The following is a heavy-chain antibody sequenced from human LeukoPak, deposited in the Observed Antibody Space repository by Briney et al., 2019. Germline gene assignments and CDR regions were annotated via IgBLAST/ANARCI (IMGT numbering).Heavy chain of an antibody. J-gene: IGHJ6*03. D-gene: IGHD4-17*01. Sequence: KTSETLSLTCTVSGGSISSYYWSWIRQPPGKGLEWIGYIYYRGSTNYNPSLKSRVTISVDTSKNQFSLKLSSVTAADTAVYYCARYGDPIYYYYYYYMDVWGKGTTVTVSS. CDR3: ARYGDPIYYYYYYYMDV. CDR2: IYYRGST. V-gene: IGHV4-59*01. CDR1: GGSISSYY.